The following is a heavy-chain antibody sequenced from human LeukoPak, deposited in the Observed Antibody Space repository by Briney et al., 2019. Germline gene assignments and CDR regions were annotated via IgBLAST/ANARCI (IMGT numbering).Heavy chain of an antibody. V-gene: IGHV3-33*01. J-gene: IGHJ4*02. CDR1: GFTFSSYG. CDR2: IWYDGSNK. CDR3: ARVRLVRGYSYGYFDY. Sequence: GGSLRLSCAASGFTFSSYGMHWVRQAPGKGLEWVAVIWYDGSNKYYADSVKGRFTISRDNSKNTLYLQMNSLRAEDTAVYYCARVRLVRGYSYGYFDYWGQGTLVTVSS. D-gene: IGHD5-18*01.